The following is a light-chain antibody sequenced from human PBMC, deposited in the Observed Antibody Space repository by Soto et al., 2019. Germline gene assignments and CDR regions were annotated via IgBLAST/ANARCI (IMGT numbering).Light chain of an antibody. V-gene: IGKV3-20*01. CDR1: QSVSNNY. J-gene: IGKJ1*01. CDR2: GAS. CDR3: HHYGSSPPWT. Sequence: EIVLTQSPGTLSLSPGERATLSCRASQSVSNNYLAWYQQKPGQAPRLLIYGASNRATGIPDRFSGSGSGTDFTLTISRLEPEDSAVYYCHHYGSSPPWTFGQGTKVDIK.